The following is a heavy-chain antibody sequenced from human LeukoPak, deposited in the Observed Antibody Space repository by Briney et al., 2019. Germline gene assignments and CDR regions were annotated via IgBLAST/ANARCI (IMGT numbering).Heavy chain of an antibody. CDR1: GYTFTDYS. D-gene: IGHD3-22*01. CDR2: INPNSGGT. V-gene: IGHV1-2*02. J-gene: IGHJ4*02. Sequence: ASVKVSCKAAGYTFTDYSMHCARHAPGQGREWMGWINPNSGGTNYAQNFQGRVTMARDTSISTAYMELSRLRSDDTAFYYCARVGYSDTSVFDYWGQGVLVTVSS. CDR3: ARVGYSDTSVFDY.